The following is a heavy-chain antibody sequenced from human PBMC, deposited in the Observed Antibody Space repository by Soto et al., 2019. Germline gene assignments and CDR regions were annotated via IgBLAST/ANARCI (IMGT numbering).Heavy chain of an antibody. CDR3: ARASDCSGGSCYPIYYYYYGMDV. CDR2: IIPIFGTA. Sequence: QVQLVQSGAEVKKPGSSVKVSCKASGGTFSSYAISWVRQAPGQGLEWMGGIIPIFGTANYAQKFQGRVTITADESTSTAYMELSSLRSEDKAVYYCARASDCSGGSCYPIYYYYYGMDVWGQGTTVTVSS. J-gene: IGHJ6*02. CDR1: GGTFSSYA. V-gene: IGHV1-69*01. D-gene: IGHD2-15*01.